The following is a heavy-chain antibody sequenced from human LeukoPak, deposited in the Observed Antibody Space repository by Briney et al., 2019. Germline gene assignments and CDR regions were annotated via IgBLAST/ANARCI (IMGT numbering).Heavy chain of an antibody. J-gene: IGHJ4*02. Sequence: GASVTVSFKTSGYTFSNFGINWVGQAPGQGLEWMGWISDNNDNPNYEQKFQGRFTVTTDSSTSTAYMELRNLRFDDTAVYYCARDGTSTDDYWGQGTLVTVSS. CDR1: GYTFSNFG. CDR3: ARDGTSTDDY. CDR2: ISDNNDNP. V-gene: IGHV1-18*01. D-gene: IGHD2-2*01.